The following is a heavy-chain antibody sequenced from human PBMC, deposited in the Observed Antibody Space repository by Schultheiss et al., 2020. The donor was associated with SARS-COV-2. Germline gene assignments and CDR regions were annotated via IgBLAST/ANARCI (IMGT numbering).Heavy chain of an antibody. CDR3: VRDRSWWTPYNCFDL. CDR1: GFTFGTYN. J-gene: IGHJ5*02. CDR2: IRSSGRDI. V-gene: IGHV3-21*01. Sequence: GESLKISCAASGFTFGTYNMHWVRQAPGKGLEFVASIRSSGRDIYYADSMQGRFTISRDNAKNSLYLQMNSLRAEVTAVYYCVRDRSWWTPYNCFDLWGRGTLVTVSS. D-gene: IGHD2-15*01.